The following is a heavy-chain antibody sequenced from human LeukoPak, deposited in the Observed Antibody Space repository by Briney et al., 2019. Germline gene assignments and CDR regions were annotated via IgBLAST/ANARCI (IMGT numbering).Heavy chain of an antibody. Sequence: SVKVSCKASGGTFSSYSISWVRQAPGQGLEWMGGIIPIFGTANYAQKFQGRVTITADESTSTAYMELSSLRSEDTAVYYCARGYYDRSFHDYFDYWGQGTLVTVSS. CDR3: ARGYYDRSFHDYFDY. CDR2: IIPIFGTA. CDR1: GGTFSSYS. D-gene: IGHD3-22*01. V-gene: IGHV1-69*13. J-gene: IGHJ4*02.